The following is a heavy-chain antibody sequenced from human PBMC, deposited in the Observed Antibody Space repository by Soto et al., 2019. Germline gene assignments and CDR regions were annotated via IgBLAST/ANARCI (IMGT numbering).Heavy chain of an antibody. CDR3: TRASRYCTNGVCLGNFDY. J-gene: IGHJ4*02. V-gene: IGHV3-30-3*01. D-gene: IGHD2-8*01. Sequence: QVHLVESGGGVVQPGRSLRLSCAASEITFSSYAIHWVRLAPGRGLEXXXXISYDGANKYYADSVKGRFTISRDNSKNTLYLQMNRLRTEDTAVYFCTRASRYCTNGVCLGNFDYWGQGTLVTVSS. CDR1: EITFSSYA. CDR2: ISYDGANK.